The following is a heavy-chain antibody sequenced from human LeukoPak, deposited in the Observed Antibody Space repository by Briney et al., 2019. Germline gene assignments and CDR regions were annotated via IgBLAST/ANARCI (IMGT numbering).Heavy chain of an antibody. J-gene: IGHJ6*04. V-gene: IGHV1-18*04. CDR2: ISANNGNT. D-gene: IGHD3-9*01. CDR1: GYTFTIYG. Sequence: ASVTVSFNASGYTFTIYGNSLERHAPGQGHERMGWISANNGNTNYEQKHLGKVTMTTDTSTSTAYMELRSLRSDVTAVYYCARDGPDRYFDWLLHYGMDVWGKGTTVTVSS. CDR3: ARDGPDRYFDWLLHYGMDV.